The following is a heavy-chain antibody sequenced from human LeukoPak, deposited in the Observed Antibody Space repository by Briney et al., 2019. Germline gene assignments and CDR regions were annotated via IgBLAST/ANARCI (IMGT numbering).Heavy chain of an antibody. D-gene: IGHD3-9*01. J-gene: IGHJ4*02. CDR1: GYTFTSYG. CDR2: INAYNGNT. V-gene: IGHV1-18*01. CDR3: ARGPSPYYDILTGYLYFDY. Sequence: ASVKVSCKASGYTFTSYGISWVRQAPGQGLEWMGWINAYNGNTNYAQKLQGRVTMTTDTSTSTAYMELRSLRSDDTAVYYCARGPSPYYDILTGYLYFDYWGQGTLVTVSS.